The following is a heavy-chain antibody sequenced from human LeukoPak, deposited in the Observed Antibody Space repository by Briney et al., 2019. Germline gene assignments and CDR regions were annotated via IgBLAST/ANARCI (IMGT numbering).Heavy chain of an antibody. Sequence: SETLSLTCTVSGYSISSGYYWGWIRQPPGKGLEWIGSIYHSGSTYYNPSLKSRVTISIDTSKNQFSLKLSSVTAADTAVYYCARGDISGWYSYFDYWGQGTLLTVSS. CDR1: GYSISSGYY. CDR3: ARGDISGWYSYFDY. CDR2: IYHSGST. D-gene: IGHD6-19*01. V-gene: IGHV4-38-2*02. J-gene: IGHJ4*02.